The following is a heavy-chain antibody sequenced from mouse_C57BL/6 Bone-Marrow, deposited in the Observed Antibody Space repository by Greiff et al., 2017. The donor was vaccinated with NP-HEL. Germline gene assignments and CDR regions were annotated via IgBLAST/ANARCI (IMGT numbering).Heavy chain of an antibody. Sequence: EVQLQQSGAELVRPGASVKLSCTASGFNIKDDYMHWVKQRPEQGLEWIGWIDPENGDTEYASKFQGKATITADTASNTAYLQLSSLTSEDTAVYYCTRYDCPFAYWGQGTLVTVSA. CDR2: IDPENGDT. V-gene: IGHV14-4*01. CDR1: GFNIKDDY. D-gene: IGHD2-4*01. J-gene: IGHJ3*01. CDR3: TRYDCPFAY.